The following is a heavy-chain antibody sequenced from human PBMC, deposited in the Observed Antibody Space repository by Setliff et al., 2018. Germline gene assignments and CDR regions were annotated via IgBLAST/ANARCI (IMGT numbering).Heavy chain of an antibody. D-gene: IGHD6-13*01. Sequence: ASAKVSCKASGYTFTSYGISWVRQAPGQGLEWMGWISAYNGNTNYAQKLQGRVTMTTDTSTSTAYMELRSLRSDDTAVYYCARGYSSSWQSRMGFDPWGQGTLVTVSS. CDR1: GYTFTSYG. V-gene: IGHV1-18*01. CDR2: ISAYNGNT. J-gene: IGHJ5*02. CDR3: ARGYSSSWQSRMGFDP.